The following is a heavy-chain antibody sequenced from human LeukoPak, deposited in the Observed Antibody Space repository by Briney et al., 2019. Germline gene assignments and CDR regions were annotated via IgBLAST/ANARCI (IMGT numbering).Heavy chain of an antibody. Sequence: ASVKVSCTASGYTFTSYYMHRVRQAPGQGLEWMGWINPNSGGTNYAQKFQGRVTMTRDTSISTAYMELSRLRSDDTAVYYCARVSKWELRAGYYFDYWGQGTLVTVSS. V-gene: IGHV1-2*02. CDR2: INPNSGGT. CDR1: GYTFTSYY. CDR3: ARVSKWELRAGYYFDY. D-gene: IGHD1-26*01. J-gene: IGHJ4*02.